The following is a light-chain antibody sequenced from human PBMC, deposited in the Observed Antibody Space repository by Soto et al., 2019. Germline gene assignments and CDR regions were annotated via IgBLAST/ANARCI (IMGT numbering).Light chain of an antibody. V-gene: IGKV1-39*01. J-gene: IGKJ3*01. CDR2: AAS. Sequence: DIQMTQSPSSLSASVGDRVIITCRASQPISSYLPWYQQKPGRAPKVLIYAASNLQSGVPSRFSGSGSGTDFTPTISSLQPEDFASYYCQHSYTRPSTFARGTKVDIK. CDR3: QHSYTRPST. CDR1: QPISSY.